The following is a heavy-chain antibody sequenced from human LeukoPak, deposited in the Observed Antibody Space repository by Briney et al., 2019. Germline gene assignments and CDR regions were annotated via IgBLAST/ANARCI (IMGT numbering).Heavy chain of an antibody. CDR2: ISSSGDTI. D-gene: IGHD3-10*01. CDR1: GFIFSTYS. Sequence: PGGSLRLSCAASGFIFSTYSMSWIRQAPGKGLEWVSYISSSGDTIYYADSVRGRFTISRDNSKNSLFLQMNSLRAEDTAVYYCTRGASRFGSGSYRADYWGQGTLVTVSS. V-gene: IGHV3-11*01. J-gene: IGHJ4*02. CDR3: TRGASRFGSGSYRADY.